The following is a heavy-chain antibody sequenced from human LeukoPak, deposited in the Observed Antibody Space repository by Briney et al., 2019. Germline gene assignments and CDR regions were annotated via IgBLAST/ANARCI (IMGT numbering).Heavy chain of an antibody. D-gene: IGHD2-2*01. Sequence: SGTLSLTCTVSGGSISSYYWSWIRQPPGKGLDWIGYIYYSGTTNYNPSLKSRVTISLDTSKKQLSLKLSSVTAADTAVYYCARVSCTSTSCPGWIDPWGQGTLVTVSS. CDR2: IYYSGTT. CDR3: ARVSCTSTSCPGWIDP. CDR1: GGSISSYY. J-gene: IGHJ5*02. V-gene: IGHV4-59*01.